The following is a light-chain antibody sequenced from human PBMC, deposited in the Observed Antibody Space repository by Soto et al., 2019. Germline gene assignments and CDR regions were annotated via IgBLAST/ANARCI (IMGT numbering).Light chain of an antibody. Sequence: EIVLTQSPGTLSLSPGVRATLSCRASQSVSNNYLAWYQQKPGQAPRLLIYGASVRATAIPDRFSGSGSGADFTLTISRLEPEDVAVYYCQQYDYSPPWTFGQGTKVEIK. J-gene: IGKJ1*01. CDR1: QSVSNNY. CDR3: QQYDYSPPWT. V-gene: IGKV3-20*01. CDR2: GAS.